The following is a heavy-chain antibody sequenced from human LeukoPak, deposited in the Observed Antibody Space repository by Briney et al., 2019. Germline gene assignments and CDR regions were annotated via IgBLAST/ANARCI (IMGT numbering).Heavy chain of an antibody. J-gene: IGHJ6*03. CDR3: ARSLGMLSYYYMGV. CDR2: IYYSGST. D-gene: IGHD2-8*01. CDR1: GGSISSYY. Sequence: PSETLSLTCTVSGGSISSYYWSWIRQPPGKGLEWIGYIYYSGSTNYNPSLKSRVTISVDTSKNQFSLKLSSVTAADTAVYYCARSLGMLSYYYMGVWGKGTTVTVSS. V-gene: IGHV4-59*01.